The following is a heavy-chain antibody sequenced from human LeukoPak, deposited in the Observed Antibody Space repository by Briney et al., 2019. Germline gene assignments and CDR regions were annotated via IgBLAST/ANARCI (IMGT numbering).Heavy chain of an antibody. CDR2: VYYSGTT. CDR1: GGSISNHY. Sequence: PSETLSLTCTVSGGSISNHYWSWIRQPPGKGLEWIGFVYYSGTTHYNPSLESRVTISVDVSKNQFSLKLGSVTTADTAVYYCARDSGKCTTTSCSDHLDFWGQGTLVTVSS. V-gene: IGHV4-59*11. J-gene: IGHJ4*02. D-gene: IGHD2-2*01. CDR3: ARDSGKCTTTSCSDHLDF.